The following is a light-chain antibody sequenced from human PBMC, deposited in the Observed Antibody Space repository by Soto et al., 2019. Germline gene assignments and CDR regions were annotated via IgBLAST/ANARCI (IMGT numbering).Light chain of an antibody. Sequence: DIPRTLIPSTLSASVVAGSTGTCGASQTISIYLNWYQHKPGKPPTLLIYTASSLQSGVPSRFSGSGSGTDFTLTISSLQPEDFATYYCQQANSFPLTFGGGTKVDI. CDR3: QQANSFPLT. V-gene: IGKV1-39*01. CDR1: QTISIY. CDR2: TAS. J-gene: IGKJ4*01.